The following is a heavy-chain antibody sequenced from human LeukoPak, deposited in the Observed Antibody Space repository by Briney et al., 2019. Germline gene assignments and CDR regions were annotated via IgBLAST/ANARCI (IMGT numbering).Heavy chain of an antibody. CDR3: ARQDYDILTGYYGVIDY. Sequence: SETLSLTCTVSGGSISSYYWSWIRQPPGKGLEWIGYIDYSGSTNYNPSLKSRVTISVDTSKTQFSLKLSSVTAADTAVYYCARQDYDILTGYYGVIDYWGQGTLVTVSS. V-gene: IGHV4-59*01. CDR2: IDYSGST. J-gene: IGHJ4*02. CDR1: GGSISSYY. D-gene: IGHD3-9*01.